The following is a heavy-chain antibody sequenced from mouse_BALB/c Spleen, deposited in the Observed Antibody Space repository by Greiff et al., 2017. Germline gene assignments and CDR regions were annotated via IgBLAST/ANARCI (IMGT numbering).Heavy chain of an antibody. CDR3: ARVGYYDFDY. CDR1: GYTFTSYW. D-gene: IGHD2-3*01. J-gene: IGHJ2*01. Sequence: VQLQQSGAELVRPGASVKLSCKASGYTFTSYWMQWVKQRPGQGLEWIGAIYPGDGATRYTQKFKGKATLTADKSSSTAYMQLSSLASEDSAVCDCARVGYYDFDYWGPGTTLTVSS. V-gene: IGHV1-87*01. CDR2: IYPGDGAT.